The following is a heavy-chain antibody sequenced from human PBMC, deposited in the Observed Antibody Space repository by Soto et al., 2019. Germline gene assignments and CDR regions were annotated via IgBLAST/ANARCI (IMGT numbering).Heavy chain of an antibody. CDR3: ARVFVGRSLKLDY. J-gene: IGHJ4*02. Sequence: ASVKVSCKASGYTFTSYYMHWVRQAPGQGLEWXGXINXXGXSXXXAXXXXGRVTMTRDTSTSTVYMELSSLRSEDTAVYYCARVFVGRSLKLDYWGQGTLVTVSS. CDR1: GYTFTSYY. D-gene: IGHD1-20*01. CDR2: INXXGXSX. V-gene: IGHV1-46*01.